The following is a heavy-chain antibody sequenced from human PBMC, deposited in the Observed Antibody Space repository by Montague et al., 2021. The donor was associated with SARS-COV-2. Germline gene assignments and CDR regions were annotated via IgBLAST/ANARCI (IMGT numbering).Heavy chain of an antibody. Sequence: SETLSLTCTVSGGSISSSSYYWGWIRQPPGKGLEWIGSIYYSGSTYYNPSLKSRVTISVDTSKNQFSLKLSSVTAADTAVYYCARREVYYGSWGYPNWGQGTLVTVSS. CDR2: IYYSGST. D-gene: IGHD3-10*01. CDR3: ARREVYYGSWGYPN. CDR1: GGSISSSSYY. V-gene: IGHV4-39*01. J-gene: IGHJ4*02.